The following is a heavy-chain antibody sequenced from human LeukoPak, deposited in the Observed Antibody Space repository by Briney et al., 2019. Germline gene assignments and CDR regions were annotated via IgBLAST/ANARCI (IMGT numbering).Heavy chain of an antibody. D-gene: IGHD2-2*01. CDR3: ARDMGVWPAATFAY. Sequence: PGGSLRLSCAASGFTFTDYYMSWLRQAPGKGLEWVSSIFSGTTIYYADSVKGRFTTSRDNTQNSVYLQMNSLRVEDTAVYYCARDMGVWPAATFAYWGQGSLVTVSS. V-gene: IGHV3-69-1*01. J-gene: IGHJ4*02. CDR1: GFTFTDYY. CDR2: IFSGTTI.